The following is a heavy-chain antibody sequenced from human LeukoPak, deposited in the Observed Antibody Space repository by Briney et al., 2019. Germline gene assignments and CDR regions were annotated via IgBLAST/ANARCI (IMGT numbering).Heavy chain of an antibody. Sequence: ASMKVSCKASGYTFTSYYMHWVRQAPGQGLEWMGIINPSGGSTSYAQKFQGRVTMTRDMSTSTVYMELSSLRSEDTAVYYCASSPVTEDRYFDYWGQGTLVTVSS. J-gene: IGHJ4*02. V-gene: IGHV1-46*01. CDR3: ASSPVTEDRYFDY. D-gene: IGHD7-27*01. CDR2: INPSGGST. CDR1: GYTFTSYY.